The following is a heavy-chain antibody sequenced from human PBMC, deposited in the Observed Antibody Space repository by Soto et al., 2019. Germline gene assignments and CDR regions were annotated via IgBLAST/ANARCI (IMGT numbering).Heavy chain of an antibody. D-gene: IGHD1-26*01. CDR2: IRSKANSYAT. J-gene: IGHJ6*02. CDR3: TRHRSPNYYYGMDV. V-gene: IGHV3-73*01. CDR1: GFTFSGSA. Sequence: EVQLVESGGGLVQPGGSLKLSCAASGFTFSGSAMHWVRQASGKGLEWVGRIRSKANSYATAYAASVKGRFTISRDDSKNTAYLQMNSLKTEDTAVYYCTRHRSPNYYYGMDVWGQGTTVTVSS.